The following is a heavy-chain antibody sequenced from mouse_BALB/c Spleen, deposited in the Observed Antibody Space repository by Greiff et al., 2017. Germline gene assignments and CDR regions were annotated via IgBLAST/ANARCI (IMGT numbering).Heavy chain of an antibody. Sequence: EVKLQESGGGLVKPGGSLKLSCAASGFTFSSYAMSWVRQSPEKRLEWVAEISSGGSYTYYPDTVTGRFTISRDNAKNTLYLEMSSLRSEDTAMYYCARGGNHGAWFAYWGQGTLVTVSA. D-gene: IGHD2-1*01. V-gene: IGHV5-9-4*01. J-gene: IGHJ3*01. CDR3: ARGGNHGAWFAY. CDR2: ISSGGSYT. CDR1: GFTFSSYA.